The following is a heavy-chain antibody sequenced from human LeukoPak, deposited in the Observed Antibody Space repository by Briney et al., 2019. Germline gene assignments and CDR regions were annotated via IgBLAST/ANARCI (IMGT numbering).Heavy chain of an antibody. V-gene: IGHV1-2*02. CDR2: INPNSGGT. D-gene: IGHD3-22*01. Sequence: GASVKVSCKASGYTFTSYYMHWVRQAPGQGLEWMGWINPNSGGTNYAQKFQGRVTMTRDTSISTTYMELSRLTSDDTAVYYCARGGTFYYDSRAAFDVWGQGTMVTVSS. CDR3: ARGGTFYYDSRAAFDV. J-gene: IGHJ3*01. CDR1: GYTFTSYY.